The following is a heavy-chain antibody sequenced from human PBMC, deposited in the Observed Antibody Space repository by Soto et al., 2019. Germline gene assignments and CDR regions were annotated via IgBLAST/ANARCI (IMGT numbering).Heavy chain of an antibody. Sequence: EVQLVESGGGLVQPGGSLRLSCAASGFTFSSYWMNWVRQAPGKGLEWVANIKQDGSEKYYVDSVKGRFTISRDNAENSLYLQMNGLRAEDTAVYYCARHQGDYRYWDFDLWGRGTLVTVSS. CDR3: ARHQGDYRYWDFDL. V-gene: IGHV3-7*01. CDR2: IKQDGSEK. CDR1: GFTFSSYW. J-gene: IGHJ2*01. D-gene: IGHD3-16*01.